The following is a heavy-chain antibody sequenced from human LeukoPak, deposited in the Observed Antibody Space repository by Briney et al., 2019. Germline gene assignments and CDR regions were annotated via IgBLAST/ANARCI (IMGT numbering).Heavy chain of an antibody. CDR1: GFTFSSYA. CDR3: ARVRDGYRRYFDY. V-gene: IGHV3-64*01. D-gene: IGHD5-24*01. Sequence: PGGSLRLSCAASGFTFSSYAMHWVRQAPGKGLEYVSAISSNGGSTYYANSVKGRFTISRDNSKNTLYLQMGSLRAEDMAAYYCARVRDGYRRYFDYWGQGTLVTVSS. CDR2: ISSNGGST. J-gene: IGHJ4*02.